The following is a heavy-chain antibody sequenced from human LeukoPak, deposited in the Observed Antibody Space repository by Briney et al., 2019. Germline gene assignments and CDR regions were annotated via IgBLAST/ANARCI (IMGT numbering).Heavy chain of an antibody. D-gene: IGHD6-19*01. V-gene: IGHV3-7*01. J-gene: IGHJ3*02. CDR1: GFTSSNYW. Sequence: GGSLILSCAASGFTSSNYWMSWVRPAPGKGLEWVANIKEDGSEKYYVVSVKGRFTISRDNAKNSLYLQMNSLRAEDTAVYYCARETAVAGISAFDIWGQGTMVTVSS. CDR3: ARETAVAGISAFDI. CDR2: IKEDGSEK.